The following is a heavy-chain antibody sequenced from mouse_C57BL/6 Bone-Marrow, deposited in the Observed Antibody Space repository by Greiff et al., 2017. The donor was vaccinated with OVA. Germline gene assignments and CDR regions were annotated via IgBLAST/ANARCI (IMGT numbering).Heavy chain of an antibody. J-gene: IGHJ2*01. CDR2: IYPGNSDT. D-gene: IGHD2-4*01. CDR1: GYTFTSYW. V-gene: IGHV1-5*01. Sequence: EVKLMESGPVLARPGASVKMSCTTSGYTFTSYWMHWVNQRPGQGLEWIGAIYPGNSDTSYHQKFKGKAKLTAVTSASTAYMELSSLTNEDSAVYYCTRSYYDYDGYYCDYWGQGTTLTVSS. CDR3: TRSYYDYDGYYCDY.